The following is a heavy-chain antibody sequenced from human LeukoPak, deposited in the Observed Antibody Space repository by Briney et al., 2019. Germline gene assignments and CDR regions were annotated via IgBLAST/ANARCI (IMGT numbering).Heavy chain of an antibody. J-gene: IGHJ6*03. CDR1: YDSINTFY. V-gene: IGHV4-4*07. CDR2: LYTSGTT. Sequence: SETLSLTCTVSYDSINTFYWSWIRQPAGKGLEWIGRLYTSGTTDYNPPLKSRISISIATSKKLFSMTLSSVTAAETAVYYCGRGYSSGSLVYMDVWGKGTTVIVSS. CDR3: GRGYSSGSLVYMDV. D-gene: IGHD3-10*01.